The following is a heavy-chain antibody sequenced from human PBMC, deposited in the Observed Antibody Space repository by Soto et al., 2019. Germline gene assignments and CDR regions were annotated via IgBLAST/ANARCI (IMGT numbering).Heavy chain of an antibody. CDR3: ARERGSYSPIDY. CDR1: GGSISSGDYY. CDR2: IYYSGST. Sequence: QVQLQESGPGLVKPSQTLSLTCTVSGGSISSGDYYWSWIRQPPGKGLEWIGYIYYSGSTYYNPSLNSRVTISVDPSTNQFSLKLSSVTAAEPAVYYCARERGSYSPIDYWGQGTLVTVSS. V-gene: IGHV4-30-4*01. D-gene: IGHD1-26*01. J-gene: IGHJ4*02.